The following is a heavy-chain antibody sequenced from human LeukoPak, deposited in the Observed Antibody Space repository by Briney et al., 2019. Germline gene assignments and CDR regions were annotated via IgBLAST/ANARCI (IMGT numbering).Heavy chain of an antibody. V-gene: IGHV4-61*08. CDR2: IYHTGST. Sequence: PSETLSLTCSVAGDSVSSGGSFCSWIRQPPGKGLEWIGYIYHTGSTSYNPSLKSRVTISIDTSKSQLSLKLNSVTAADTAVYYCARDRNHYDSSGYYFANWGQGTLVTVSS. CDR3: ARDRNHYDSSGYYFAN. D-gene: IGHD3-22*01. CDR1: GDSVSSGGSF. J-gene: IGHJ4*02.